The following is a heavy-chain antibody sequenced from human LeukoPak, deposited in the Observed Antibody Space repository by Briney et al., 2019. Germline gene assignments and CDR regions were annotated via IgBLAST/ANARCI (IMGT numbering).Heavy chain of an antibody. CDR3: ARDWFVDSGDDPFPFDY. J-gene: IGHJ4*02. D-gene: IGHD5-12*01. Sequence: VASVKVSYKASGYTFTGFYIHWVRQAPGQGLEWMGWINPNSGGTNYAQKFQSRVTMTRDTSISTAYMELSRLTSDDTAIYYCARDWFVDSGDDPFPFDYWGQGTLVSVSS. V-gene: IGHV1-2*02. CDR2: INPNSGGT. CDR1: GYTFTGFY.